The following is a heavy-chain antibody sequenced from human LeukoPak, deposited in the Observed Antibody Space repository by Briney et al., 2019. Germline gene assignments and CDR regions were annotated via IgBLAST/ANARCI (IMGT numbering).Heavy chain of an antibody. D-gene: IGHD6-19*01. CDR2: IYYSGST. CDR1: GGSVSSGSYY. Sequence: SETLSLTCTVSGGSVSSGSYYWSWIRQPPGKGLEWIGYIYYSGSTNYNPSLKSRGTISVDTSKNQFSLKLSSVTAADTAVYYCARESSSGWYPYWGQGTLVTVSS. CDR3: ARESSSGWYPY. J-gene: IGHJ4*02. V-gene: IGHV4-61*01.